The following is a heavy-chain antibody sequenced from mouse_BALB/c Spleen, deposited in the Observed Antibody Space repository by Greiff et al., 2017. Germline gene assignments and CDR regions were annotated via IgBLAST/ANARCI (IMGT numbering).Heavy chain of an antibody. D-gene: IGHD2-1*01. CDR2: IYPGSGST. Sequence: LKQPGSELVRPGASVKLSCKASGYTFTSYWMHWVKQRHGQGLEWIGNIYPGSGSTNYDEKFKSKGTLTVDTSSSTAYMHLSSLTSEDSAVYYCTRSYGNYYYYAMDYWGQGTSVTVSS. CDR1: GYTFTSYW. J-gene: IGHJ4*01. CDR3: TRSYGNYYYYAMDY. V-gene: IGHV1S22*01.